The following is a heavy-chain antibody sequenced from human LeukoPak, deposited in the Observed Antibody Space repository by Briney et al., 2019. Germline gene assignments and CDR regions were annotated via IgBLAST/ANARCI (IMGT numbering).Heavy chain of an antibody. CDR1: GYTFSNYY. CDR3: ARGSRGGGYEAFDF. V-gene: IGHV1-2*06. Sequence: GASVKVSCKASGYTFSNYYIHWVRQAPGQGLEWMGRINPNTGVTDYAQKFQGRVTVTRDTSIGTVSMDLRLRSDDTAVYYCARGSRGGGYEAFDFWGQGTQVTVSS. D-gene: IGHD5-12*01. CDR2: INPNTGVT. J-gene: IGHJ4*02.